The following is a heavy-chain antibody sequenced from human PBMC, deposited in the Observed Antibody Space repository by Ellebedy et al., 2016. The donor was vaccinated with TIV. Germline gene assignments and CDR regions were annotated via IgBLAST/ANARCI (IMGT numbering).Heavy chain of an antibody. CDR2: IYYSGTT. V-gene: IGHV4-39*02. CDR1: GGSISSSSYY. Sequence: MPSETLSLTCTVSGGSISSSSYYWGWIRQPPGKGLEWIGSIYYSGTTYYNPSLKSRVTISADTPKNHFPLRLNSVTATDTSVYYGAASAEVPGWIENWGQGILVTVAS. J-gene: IGHJ4*02. D-gene: IGHD6-19*01. CDR3: AASAEVPGWIEN.